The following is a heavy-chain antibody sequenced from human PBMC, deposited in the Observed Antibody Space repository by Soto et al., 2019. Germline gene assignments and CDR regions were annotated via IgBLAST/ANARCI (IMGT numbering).Heavy chain of an antibody. V-gene: IGHV4-31*03. CDR1: GGSISSDGYY. CDR3: ASVPFGVGEWFDP. CDR2: IYNTGAT. Sequence: QVQLQESGPGLVKPSQTLSLTCTVSGGSISSDGYYWSWIRQFPGKGLEWIGYIYNTGATYYNPSLKSRLTISFGTSKNQFSLKLTSVTAADTAVYYCASVPFGVGEWFDPWGQGTLVTVSS. J-gene: IGHJ5*02. D-gene: IGHD3-10*01.